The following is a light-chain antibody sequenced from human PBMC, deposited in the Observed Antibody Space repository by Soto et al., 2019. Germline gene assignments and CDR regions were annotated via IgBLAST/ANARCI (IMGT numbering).Light chain of an antibody. J-gene: IGLJ1*01. CDR3: SSFTRRNSYV. CDR2: DVS. V-gene: IGLV2-14*03. CDR1: SSDVGAYNY. Sequence: QSALTQPASVSGSPGQSITISCTGTSSDVGAYNYVSLYQQHPGKVPKLMIYDVSDRPSGVSNRVSGSKSGNTASLTISGLQAEDEADYYCSSFTRRNSYVFGTGTKLTVL.